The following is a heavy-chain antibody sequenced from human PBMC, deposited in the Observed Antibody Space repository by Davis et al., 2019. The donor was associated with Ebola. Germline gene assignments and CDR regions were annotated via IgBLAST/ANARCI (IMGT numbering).Heavy chain of an antibody. V-gene: IGHV3-74*01. J-gene: IGHJ6*03. CDR2: INSDGSST. D-gene: IGHD4-11*01. CDR1: GFTFSSYW. CDR3: AREPGAATVIYYYYYYMDV. Sequence: GESLKISCAASGFTFSSYWMHWVRQAPGKGLVWVSRINSDGSSTSYADSVKGRFTISRDNAKNTLYLQMNSLRAEDTAVYYCAREPGAATVIYYYYYYMDVWGKGTTVTVSS.